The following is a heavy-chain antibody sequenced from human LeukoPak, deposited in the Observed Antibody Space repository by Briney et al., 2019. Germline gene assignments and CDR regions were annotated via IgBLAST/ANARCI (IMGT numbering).Heavy chain of an antibody. Sequence: SETQSLTCTVSGASISNSYWNWIRQPPGKGLEWIGWIFYSGNTNYNPSLKSRVTISVDTSKNHFSLKLNSVTAADTAVYYCAKEEAERRVFDYWGQGTLVTVSS. CDR2: IFYSGNT. J-gene: IGHJ4*02. D-gene: IGHD1-1*01. CDR3: AKEEAERRVFDY. CDR1: GASISNSY. V-gene: IGHV4-59*01.